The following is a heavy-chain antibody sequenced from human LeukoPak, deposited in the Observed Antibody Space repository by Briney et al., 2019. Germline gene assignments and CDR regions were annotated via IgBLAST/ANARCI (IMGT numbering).Heavy chain of an antibody. Sequence: GGSLRLSCAASGVTFSNYNMNWVRQVPGKGLEWISYISSSGSTIYIAASVKGRFTISRNNAKNLSYLQMNSLRAEDTAVYYCARPSRPYRSSEYFQHWGQGTLVIVSS. CDR3: ARPSRPYRSSEYFQH. J-gene: IGHJ1*01. D-gene: IGHD6-13*01. V-gene: IGHV3-48*03. CDR1: GVTFSNYN. CDR2: ISSSGSTI.